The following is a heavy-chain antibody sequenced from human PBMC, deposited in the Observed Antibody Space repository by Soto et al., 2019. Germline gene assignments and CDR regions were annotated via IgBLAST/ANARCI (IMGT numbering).Heavy chain of an antibody. Sequence: EVQLVESGGGLVKPGGSLRLSCAASGFTFSSYSMNWVRQAPGKGLEWVSSISSSSSYINYADSLQGRFTISRDNAKNSLYLQMNSLRAEDTAAYYCARGLEWPNYMDVWGKGTTVTVSS. D-gene: IGHD3-3*01. V-gene: IGHV3-21*01. CDR2: ISSSSSYI. J-gene: IGHJ6*03. CDR1: GFTFSSYS. CDR3: ARGLEWPNYMDV.